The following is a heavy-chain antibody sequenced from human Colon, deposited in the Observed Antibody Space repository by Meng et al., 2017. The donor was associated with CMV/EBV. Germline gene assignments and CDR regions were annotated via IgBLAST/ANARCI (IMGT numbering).Heavy chain of an antibody. CDR1: GYTFTSYY. J-gene: IGHJ4*02. Sequence: ASVKVSCKASGYTFTSYYMHWVRQAPGQGLEWMGIINPSGGSTSYAQKFQGRVTMTRDTSTDTVYMELNSLRSEDTAVYYCARFPPPWSQQQLVLPDYWGQGTLVTVSS. CDR2: INPSGGST. CDR3: ARFPPPWSQQQLVLPDY. D-gene: IGHD6-13*01. V-gene: IGHV1-46*01.